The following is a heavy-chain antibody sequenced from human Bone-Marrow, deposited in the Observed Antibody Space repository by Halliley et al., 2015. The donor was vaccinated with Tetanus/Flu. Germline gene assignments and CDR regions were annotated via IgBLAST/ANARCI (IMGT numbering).Heavy chain of an antibody. V-gene: IGHV3-7*04. CDR2: IKQDGSEK. D-gene: IGHD4-17*01. CDR3: ARASVTRSFDY. Sequence: LGWVANIKQDGSEKYYVDSVKGRFTISRDNAKNSLYLQMNSLRAEDTAVYFCARASVTRSFDYWGQGTLVTVSS. J-gene: IGHJ4*02.